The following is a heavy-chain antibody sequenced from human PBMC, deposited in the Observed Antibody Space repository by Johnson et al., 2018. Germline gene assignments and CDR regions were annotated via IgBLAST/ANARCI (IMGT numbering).Heavy chain of an antibody. J-gene: IGHJ3*02. CDR2: INSDGIST. CDR1: GFTFSRYW. CDR3: ARELGSVAFDI. Sequence: VQLQESGGGLVQPGGSLRLSCAASGFTFSRYWMHWVHQAPGKGLVWVSRINSDGISTSYADSVKGRFTISRDNAKNTLYLQMNSLRAEDTAFYYCARELGSVAFDIWGQGTMVTVSS. V-gene: IGHV3-74*01. D-gene: IGHD7-27*01.